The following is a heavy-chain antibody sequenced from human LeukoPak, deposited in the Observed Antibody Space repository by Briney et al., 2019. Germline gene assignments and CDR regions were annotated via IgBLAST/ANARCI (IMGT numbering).Heavy chain of an antibody. D-gene: IGHD2-2*02. J-gene: IGHJ5*02. CDR3: ARRVGVVPAAIRGFDP. CDR2: MNPNSGNT. Sequence: ASVKVSCKASGYTFTSYDINWVRQATGQGLEWMGWMNPNSGNTGYAQKFQGRVTMTRNTSISTAYMELSSLRSEDTAVYYCARRVGVVPAAIRGFDPWGQGTLVTVSS. V-gene: IGHV1-8*01. CDR1: GYTFTSYD.